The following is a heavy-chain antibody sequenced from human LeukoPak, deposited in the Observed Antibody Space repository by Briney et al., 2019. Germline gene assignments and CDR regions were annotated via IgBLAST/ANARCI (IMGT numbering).Heavy chain of an antibody. Sequence: PSQTLSLTCAVSGGSISSGGYSWSWIRQPPGKGLEWIGYIYHSGSTYYNPSLKSRVTISVDRSKNQFSLKLSSVTAADTAVYYCASRTYYYDSSEPAGAFDIWGQGTMVTVPS. CDR3: ASRTYYYDSSEPAGAFDI. D-gene: IGHD3-22*01. CDR1: GGSISSGGYS. V-gene: IGHV4-30-2*01. CDR2: IYHSGST. J-gene: IGHJ3*02.